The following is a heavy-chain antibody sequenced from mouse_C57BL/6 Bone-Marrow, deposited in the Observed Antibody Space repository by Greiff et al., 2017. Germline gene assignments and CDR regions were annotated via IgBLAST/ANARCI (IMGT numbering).Heavy chain of an antibody. CDR1: GYTFTSYG. Sequence: QVQLQQPGTELVKPGASVTLSCTASGYTFTSYGMHWVNQRPGQGLEWMGNINHSNGGTNYNANIKSKTTLTEDKSSSTDYMQLSSLTSEDSAVYYGEGDYSYYWGQGTSVTVSS. V-gene: IGHV1-53*01. J-gene: IGHJ4*01. D-gene: IGHD1-1*02. CDR2: INHSNGGT. CDR3: EGDYSYY.